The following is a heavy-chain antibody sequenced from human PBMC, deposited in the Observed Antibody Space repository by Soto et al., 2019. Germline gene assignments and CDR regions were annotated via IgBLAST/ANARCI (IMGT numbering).Heavy chain of an antibody. CDR3: AHGGYADVLTCTFHP. V-gene: IGHV2-5*02. D-gene: IGHD3-9*01. CDR1: GFSLSTSGVG. Sequence: QITLKESGPTLVQPTQTLTLTCTFSGFSLSTSGVGVGWIRQPPGKALEWLALIYWADDKRYSTSLKSRLTITKDTSKNQVVLTVTNTAPVDTATYSCAHGGYADVLTCTFHPWGKGTLVAF. J-gene: IGHJ1*01. CDR2: IYWADDK.